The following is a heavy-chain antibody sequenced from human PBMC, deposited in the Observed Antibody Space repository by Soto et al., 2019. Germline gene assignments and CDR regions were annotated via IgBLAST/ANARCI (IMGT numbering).Heavy chain of an antibody. D-gene: IGHD2-15*01. J-gene: IGHJ4*02. Sequence: QVQLVQSGAEVKKPGSSVKVSCKASGGTFSSYTISWVRQAPGQGLEWMGRIIPILGIANYAQKFQGRVTITADKSTSTAYMELSSLRSEDTAVYYCARRNSRGYCSGGSCYANDYWGQGTLVTVSS. V-gene: IGHV1-69*02. CDR2: IIPILGIA. CDR1: GGTFSSYT. CDR3: ARRNSRGYCSGGSCYANDY.